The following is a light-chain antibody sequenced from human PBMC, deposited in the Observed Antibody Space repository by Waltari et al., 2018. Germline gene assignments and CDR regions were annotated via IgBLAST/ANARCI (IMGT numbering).Light chain of an antibody. J-gene: IGKJ1*01. CDR1: QDISTS. CDR3: QQGDTSPPT. V-gene: IGKV1-12*01. Sequence: EIHMTQSPSSVSASVGDRVSMSCRARQDISTSLAWYQQKSGKAPSLLIYHSSTLQRGVPSRFSGAGTGTDFTLTINNLHPEDFATYFCQQGDTSPPTFGPGTKVELK. CDR2: HSS.